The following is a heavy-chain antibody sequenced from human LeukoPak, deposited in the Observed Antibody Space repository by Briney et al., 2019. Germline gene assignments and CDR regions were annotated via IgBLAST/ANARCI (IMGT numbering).Heavy chain of an antibody. V-gene: IGHV4-39*01. D-gene: IGHD2-2*01. CDR3: ASLPIVVVPASYYYYYGMDV. J-gene: IGHJ6*02. Sequence: SETLSLTCTVSGGSISSSSYYWGWIRQPPGKGLEWIGSIYYSGSTYYNPSLKSRVTISVDTSKNQFSLRLSSVTAADTAVYYCASLPIVVVPASYYYYYGMDVWGQRTTVTVSS. CDR2: IYYSGST. CDR1: GGSISSSSYY.